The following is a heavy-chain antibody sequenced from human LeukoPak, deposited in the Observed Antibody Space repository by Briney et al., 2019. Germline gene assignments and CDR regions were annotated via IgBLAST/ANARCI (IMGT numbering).Heavy chain of an antibody. D-gene: IGHD3-3*01. V-gene: IGHV4-4*07. CDR1: GGSISSYY. Sequence: SETLSLTCTVSGGSISSYYWSWIRQPAGKGLEWIGRIYTSGSTNYNPSLKSRVTMSVDTSKNQFSLKLSSVTAADTAVYYCARMDYDFWSGYFDYWGQGTLVTVSS. CDR3: ARMDYDFWSGYFDY. CDR2: IYTSGST. J-gene: IGHJ4*02.